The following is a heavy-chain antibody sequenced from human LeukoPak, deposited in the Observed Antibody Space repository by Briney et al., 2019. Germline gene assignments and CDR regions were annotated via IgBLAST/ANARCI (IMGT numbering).Heavy chain of an antibody. CDR2: VRYDGGSN. Sequence: GGSLRLSCAASRFTFTSYGMHWVRQAPGNGLEWVAYVRYDGGSNSYADSVKGRFSISRGNSKNTLYLQMNSLRAEDTAVYYCAKVIFACSSASCSNYYYYGVDVWGQGTTVTVSS. CDR1: RFTFTSYG. CDR3: AKVIFACSSASCSNYYYYGVDV. J-gene: IGHJ6*02. D-gene: IGHD2-2*01. V-gene: IGHV3-30*02.